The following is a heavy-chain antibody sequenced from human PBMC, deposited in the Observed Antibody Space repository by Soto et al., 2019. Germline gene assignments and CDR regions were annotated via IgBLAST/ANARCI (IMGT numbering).Heavy chain of an antibody. V-gene: IGHV1-18*01. Sequence: QVQLVQSGAEVKKPGASVKVSCKASGYTFTSYGFSWLRQAPGQGLEWMGWISAYNGTTNYAQKFQGRVTVTIDTSTSTAHMELRSLRSDDTAVYFCARDRGYSGYDWNYYFDCWGQVTLVTVSS. J-gene: IGHJ4*02. CDR3: ARDRGYSGYDWNYYFDC. CDR1: GYTFTSYG. D-gene: IGHD5-12*01. CDR2: ISAYNGTT.